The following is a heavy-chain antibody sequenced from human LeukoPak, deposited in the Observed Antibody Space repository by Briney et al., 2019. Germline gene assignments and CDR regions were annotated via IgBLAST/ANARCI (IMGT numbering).Heavy chain of an antibody. J-gene: IGHJ4*02. D-gene: IGHD2-15*01. Sequence: SETLSLTCTVSGGSISSSSYYWGWLRQPPGKGLEWIGSIYYSGSTYYNPSLKSRVTISVDTSKNQFSLKLSSVTAADTAVYYCARADIVVVVAAPIPSFDYWGQGTLVTVSS. CDR1: GGSISSSSYY. V-gene: IGHV4-39*07. CDR2: IYYSGST. CDR3: ARADIVVVVAAPIPSFDY.